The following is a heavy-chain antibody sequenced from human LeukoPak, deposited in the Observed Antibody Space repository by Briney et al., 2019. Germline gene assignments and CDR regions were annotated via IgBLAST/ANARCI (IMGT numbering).Heavy chain of an antibody. J-gene: IGHJ5*02. CDR3: AKDEVPWFDP. CDR2: ISGSGGST. V-gene: IGHV3-23*01. CDR1: GFAFSSYA. Sequence: GGSLRLSCAASGFAFSSYAMSWVRQAPGKGLEWVSAISGSGGSTYYADSVKGRFTISRDNSKNTLYLQMNSLRAEDTTVYYCAKDEVPWFDPWGQGTLVTVSS.